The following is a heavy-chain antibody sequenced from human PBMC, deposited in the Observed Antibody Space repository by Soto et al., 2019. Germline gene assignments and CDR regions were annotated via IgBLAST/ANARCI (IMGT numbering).Heavy chain of an antibody. CDR2: IRSKAYGGTT. CDR1: GFTFGDYA. CDR3: TRSIPYCSSTSCYPYYMDV. J-gene: IGHJ6*03. D-gene: IGHD2-2*01. V-gene: IGHV3-49*03. Sequence: GGSLRLSCTASGFTFGDYAMSWFRQAPGKGLEWVGFIRSKAYGGTTEYAASVKGRFTISRDDSKSIAYLQMNSLKTEDTAVYYCTRSIPYCSSTSCYPYYMDVWGKGTTVTVSS.